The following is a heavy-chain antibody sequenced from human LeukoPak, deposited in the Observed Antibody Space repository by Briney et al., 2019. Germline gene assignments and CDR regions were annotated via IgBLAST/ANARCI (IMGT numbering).Heavy chain of an antibody. CDR3: AREGPYDYQYYFDY. Sequence: PSETLSLTCTVSGGSISSYYWSWIRQPPGKGLEWIGYIYYSGSTNYNPSLKSRVTISVDTSKNQFSLKLSSVTAADTAVYYCAREGPYDYQYYFDYWGQGTLVTVSS. D-gene: IGHD3-16*01. V-gene: IGHV4-59*01. J-gene: IGHJ4*02. CDR2: IYYSGST. CDR1: GGSISSYY.